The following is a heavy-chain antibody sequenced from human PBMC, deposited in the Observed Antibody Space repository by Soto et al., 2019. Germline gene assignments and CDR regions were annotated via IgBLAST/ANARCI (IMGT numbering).Heavy chain of an antibody. V-gene: IGHV5-51*01. CDR1: GYSFTSYW. CDR3: ARVVEDLFGDPEHLDY. J-gene: IGHJ4*02. D-gene: IGHD4-17*01. Sequence: PGESLKISCKGSGYSFTSYWIGWVRQMPGKGLEWMGIIYPGDSDTRYSPSFQGQVTISADKSISTAYLQWSSLKASDTAMYYCARVVEDLFGDPEHLDYWGQGTLVTVSS. CDR2: IYPGDSDT.